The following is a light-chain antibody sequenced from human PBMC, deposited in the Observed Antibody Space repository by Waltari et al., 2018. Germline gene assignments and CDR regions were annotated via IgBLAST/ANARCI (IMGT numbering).Light chain of an antibody. CDR1: QSVTGSY. J-gene: IGKJ1*01. Sequence: EIVLTQSPGTLSLSPGKRATLSCRTSQSVTGSYLAWYLQKPGQAPRLLICGASSRATGIPDRFSGSGSGTDFTLTISRLEPEDFALYYCQQYGSSPRTFGQGTKVEIK. CDR3: QQYGSSPRT. CDR2: GAS. V-gene: IGKV3-20*01.